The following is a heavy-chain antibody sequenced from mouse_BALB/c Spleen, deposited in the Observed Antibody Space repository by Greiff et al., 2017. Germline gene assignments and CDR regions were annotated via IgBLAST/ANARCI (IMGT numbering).Heavy chain of an antibody. CDR2: ILPGSGST. D-gene: IGHD3-3*01. J-gene: IGHJ4*01. CDR1: GYTFSSYW. CDR3: ARRGLCHAMDN. V-gene: IGHV1-9*01. Sequence: VQLQQSGAELMKPGASVKISCKATGYTFSSYWIEWVKQRPGHGLEWIGEILPGSGSTNYNEKFKGKATFTADTSSNTAYMQLSSLTSEDSAVYYCARRGLCHAMDNWGQGTTDSVNS.